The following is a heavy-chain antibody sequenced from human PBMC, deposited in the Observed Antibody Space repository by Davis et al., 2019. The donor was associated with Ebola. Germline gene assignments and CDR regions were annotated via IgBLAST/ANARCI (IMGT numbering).Heavy chain of an antibody. D-gene: IGHD2-8*02. J-gene: IGHJ4*02. Sequence: GESLKISCAASGFTFSSYWMNWVRQAPGKGLEWVSSISSDHYYINYADSVKGRFTISRDNAKNSLFLQMNSLRAEDTAVYYCARRAGGSYCTGGNCYLDYWGQGTLVTVSS. CDR1: GFTFSSYW. CDR2: ISSDHYYI. CDR3: ARRAGGSYCTGGNCYLDY. V-gene: IGHV3-21*01.